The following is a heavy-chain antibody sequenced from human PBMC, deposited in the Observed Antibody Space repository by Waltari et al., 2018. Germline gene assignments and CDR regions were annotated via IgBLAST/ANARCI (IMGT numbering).Heavy chain of an antibody. CDR2: ISGRGGCT. J-gene: IGHJ4*02. CDR1: GFTFSRYA. D-gene: IGHD2-2*01. V-gene: IGHV3-23*01. CDR3: AKGGSVPASYNS. Sequence: EVQLLESGGGLVQPGGSLRLSCAASGFTFSRYAMSWVRQAPGKGLEWVAAISGRGGCTYYADSVKCRFSISRDNSKNTLFLQMDSLRAEDTAVYYCAKGGSVPASYNSWGQGTLVTVSS.